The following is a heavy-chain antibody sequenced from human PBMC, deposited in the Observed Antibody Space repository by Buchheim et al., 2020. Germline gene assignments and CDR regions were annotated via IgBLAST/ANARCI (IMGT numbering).Heavy chain of an antibody. CDR3: VKDKGDLAPGDADLNYFDS. CDR2: VSGIGGAT. J-gene: IGHJ4*02. V-gene: IGHV3-23*01. D-gene: IGHD5-24*01. Sequence: EVRLLESGGHLVQPGGSLRLSCAASGFTFSNNGLHWVRLAPGKGLEWVSSVSGIGGATYYADSVKGRFVMSRDNSRDTMSLQMNGLRAEDTGLYYCVKDKGDLAPGDADLNYFDSWGQGT. CDR1: GFTFSNNG.